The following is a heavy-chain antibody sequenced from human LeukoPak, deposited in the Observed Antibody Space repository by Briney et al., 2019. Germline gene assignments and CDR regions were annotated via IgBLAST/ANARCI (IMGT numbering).Heavy chain of an antibody. V-gene: IGHV3-48*03. D-gene: IGHD3-10*02. CDR3: AELGITMIGGV. CDR1: GFTFSSYE. Sequence: GGSLRLSCAASGFTFSSYEMNWVRQAPGKGLEWVSYISSSGSTIYYADSVKGRFTISRDNAKNSLYLQVNSLRAEDTAVYYCAELGITMIGGVWGKGTTVTISS. CDR2: ISSSGSTI. J-gene: IGHJ6*04.